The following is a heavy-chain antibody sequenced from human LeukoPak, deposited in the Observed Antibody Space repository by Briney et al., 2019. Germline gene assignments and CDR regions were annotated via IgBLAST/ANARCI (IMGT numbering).Heavy chain of an antibody. J-gene: IGHJ4*02. CDR1: GFTLRTYG. CDR2: IRNDGTNK. D-gene: IGHD3-16*02. Sequence: GGSLRLSCAASGFTLRTYGMHWVRQAPGKGLEWVAFIRNDGTNKYYADSVKGRFTISRDNSKNTLYLQMNSLRAEDTAVYYCAKDHGSLGPRLNWGQGTLVTVSS. V-gene: IGHV3-30*02. CDR3: AKDHGSLGPRLN.